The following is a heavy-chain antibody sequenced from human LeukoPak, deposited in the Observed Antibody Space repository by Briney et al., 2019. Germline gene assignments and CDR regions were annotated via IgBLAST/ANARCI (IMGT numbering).Heavy chain of an antibody. V-gene: IGHV3-64*01. Sequence: GGSLRLSCAASGFTFSSYAMHWVRQAPGKGLEYVSAISSNGGSTYYANSVKGRFTISRDNSKNTLYLQMGSLRAEDMAVYYCARDRWGKTLFGELYYWGQGTLVTVSS. CDR1: GFTFSSYA. J-gene: IGHJ4*02. D-gene: IGHD3-10*01. CDR3: ARDRWGKTLFGELYY. CDR2: ISSNGGST.